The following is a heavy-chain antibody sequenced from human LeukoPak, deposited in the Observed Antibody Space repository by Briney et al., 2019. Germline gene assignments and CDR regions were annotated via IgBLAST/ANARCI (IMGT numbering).Heavy chain of an antibody. CDR1: GFTFHDYT. Sequence: GGSLRLSCAASGFTFHDYTMHWVRQAPGKGLEWVSLITWDGAGTHYTDSVKGRFTISRDNNKESLYLEMKSLRPEDTAVYYCTKEMARSGDKAFDRGGPGTMVTVSS. CDR3: TKEMARSGDKAFDR. V-gene: IGHV3-43*01. CDR2: ITWDGAGT. J-gene: IGHJ3*02. D-gene: IGHD1-26*01.